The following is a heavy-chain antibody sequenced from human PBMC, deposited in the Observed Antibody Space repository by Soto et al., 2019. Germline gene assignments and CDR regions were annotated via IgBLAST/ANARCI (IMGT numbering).Heavy chain of an antibody. CDR1: GDSVSSNSVT. D-gene: IGHD3-16*02. Sequence: SQTLSLTCAISGDSVSSNSVTWNWIRQSPSGGLEWLGKTYYTSTWNNVYAGSVKSRITINPDTSKNQVSLQVNSVTPEDTAVYYCAREWSNGGFIGYDIWGHGTMVTVSS. J-gene: IGHJ3*02. V-gene: IGHV6-1*01. CDR2: TYYTSTWNN. CDR3: AREWSNGGFIGYDI.